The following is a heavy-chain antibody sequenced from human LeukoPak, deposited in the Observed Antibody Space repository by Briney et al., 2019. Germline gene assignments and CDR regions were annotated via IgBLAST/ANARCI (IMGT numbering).Heavy chain of an antibody. Sequence: SETLSLTCNVSGDSISSYYWNWIRQPPGKGLEWIGYIYDSGSTNYNPSLKSRVTISVHTSKNQFSLTLRSVTAADTAVYYCARSQIDYGDYVNWFDPWGQGTLVTVSS. CDR2: IYDSGST. J-gene: IGHJ5*02. CDR3: ARSQIDYGDYVNWFDP. CDR1: GDSISSYY. D-gene: IGHD4-17*01. V-gene: IGHV4-59*01.